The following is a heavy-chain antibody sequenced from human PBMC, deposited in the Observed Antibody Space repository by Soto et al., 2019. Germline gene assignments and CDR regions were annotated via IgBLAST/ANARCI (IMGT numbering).Heavy chain of an antibody. Sequence: DTVKVSCKASGYTFTSYDINWVRQATGQGLEWMGWMNPNSGNTGYAQKFQGRVTMTRNTSISTAYMELSSLRSEDTAVYYCAIVYDFWSGVILDYWGQVTLVTVSS. CDR2: MNPNSGNT. V-gene: IGHV1-8*01. D-gene: IGHD3-3*01. J-gene: IGHJ4*02. CDR1: GYTFTSYD. CDR3: AIVYDFWSGVILDY.